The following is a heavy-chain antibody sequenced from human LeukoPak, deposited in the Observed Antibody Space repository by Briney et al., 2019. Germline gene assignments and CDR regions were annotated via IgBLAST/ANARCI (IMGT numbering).Heavy chain of an antibody. CDR2: IYYSGST. Sequence: SETLSLTCTVSGGSISSYYWSWIRQPPGKGLEWIGYIYYSGSTNYNPSLKSRVTISVDTSKNQFSLKLSSVTAADTAVYYCARARYYDSSGSYLWAYYYGMDVWGQGTTVTVSS. J-gene: IGHJ6*02. CDR3: ARARYYDSSGSYLWAYYYGMDV. CDR1: GGSISSYY. D-gene: IGHD3-22*01. V-gene: IGHV4-59*12.